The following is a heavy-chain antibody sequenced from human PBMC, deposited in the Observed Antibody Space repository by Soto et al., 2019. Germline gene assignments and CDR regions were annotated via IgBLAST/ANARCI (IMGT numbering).Heavy chain of an antibody. CDR3: ARGDYDFTYYYGMDV. D-gene: IGHD3-3*01. V-gene: IGHV3-74*01. CDR1: GFTFSSYW. J-gene: IGHJ6*02. CDR2: INSDGSST. Sequence: PGGSLRLSCAASGFTFSSYWMHWVRQAPGKGLVWVSRINSDGSSTSYADSVKGRFTISRDNAKNTLYLQVNSLRAEDTAVYYCARGDYDFTYYYGMDVWGQGTTVTVSS.